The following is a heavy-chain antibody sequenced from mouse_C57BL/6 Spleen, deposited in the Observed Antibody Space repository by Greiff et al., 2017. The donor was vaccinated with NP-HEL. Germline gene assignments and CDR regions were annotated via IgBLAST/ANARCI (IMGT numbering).Heavy chain of an antibody. J-gene: IGHJ1*03. CDR2: IYWDDDK. V-gene: IGHV8-12*01. Sequence: QVTLKVSGPGILQSSQTLSLTCSFSGFSLSTSGMGVSWIRQPSGKGLEWLAHIYWDDDKRNNPSLKSRLTISQDTSRNQVFLKIISVDTADTATYYCARPILRSHGYFDVWGTGTTVTVSS. CDR1: GFSLSTSGMG. CDR3: ARPILRSHGYFDV. D-gene: IGHD1-1*01.